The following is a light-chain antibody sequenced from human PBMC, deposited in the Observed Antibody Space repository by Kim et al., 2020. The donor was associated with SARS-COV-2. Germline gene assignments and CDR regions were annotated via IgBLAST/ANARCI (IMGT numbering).Light chain of an antibody. Sequence: ASVGDSVTITSPTTQSISIHLNWYQQKPGRAPKLLISAASTLQGGVPSRFSGSGSETDFTLTISSLQPEDFATYFCQQSYITPFTFGPGTKVDIK. CDR1: QSISIH. V-gene: IGKV1-39*01. J-gene: IGKJ3*01. CDR3: QQSYITPFT. CDR2: AAS.